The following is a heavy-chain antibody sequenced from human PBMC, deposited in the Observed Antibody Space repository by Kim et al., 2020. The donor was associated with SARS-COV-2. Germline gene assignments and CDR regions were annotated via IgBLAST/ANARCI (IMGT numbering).Heavy chain of an antibody. CDR2: ISYDGSNK. V-gene: IGHV3-33*05. D-gene: IGHD3-10*01. CDR3: VRAPYGSGSYSYFDY. CDR1: GFTFSSYG. J-gene: IGHJ4*01. Sequence: GGSLRLSCAASGFTFSSYGMHWVRQAPGKGLERVAVISYDGSNKYYADSVKGRFTISRDNSKNTLYLQMNSLRAEDTAVYYCVRAPYGSGSYSYFDYWG.